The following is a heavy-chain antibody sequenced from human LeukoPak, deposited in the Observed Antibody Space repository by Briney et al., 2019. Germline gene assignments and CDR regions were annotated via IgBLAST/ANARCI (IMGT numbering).Heavy chain of an antibody. V-gene: IGHV5-51*01. J-gene: IGHJ1*01. CDR2: IYPGDSDT. CDR1: GYTFTNYW. D-gene: IGHD3-16*01. CDR3: ARHTGEGSHFQH. Sequence: GESLKISCKASGYTFTNYWIGWVRQMPGKRLEWMGIIYPGDSDTRYSPSFRGQVIISADKSIRTAYLQWTSLKASDTAMYYCARHTGEGSHFQHWGQSSLVTVPS.